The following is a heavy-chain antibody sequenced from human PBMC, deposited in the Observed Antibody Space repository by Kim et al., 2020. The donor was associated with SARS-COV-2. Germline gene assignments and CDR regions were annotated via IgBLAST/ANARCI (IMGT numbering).Heavy chain of an antibody. J-gene: IGHJ6*02. CDR2: INPNSGGT. D-gene: IGHD1-1*01. CDR3: ARGSDGSRDDYYYGMDV. V-gene: IGHV1-2*06. CDR1: GYTFTGYY. Sequence: ASVKVSCKASGYTFTGYYMHWVRQAPGQGLEWMGRINPNSGGTNYAQKFQGRVTMTRDTSISTAYMELSRLRSDDTAVYYCARGSDGSRDDYYYGMDVWGQGTTVTVSS.